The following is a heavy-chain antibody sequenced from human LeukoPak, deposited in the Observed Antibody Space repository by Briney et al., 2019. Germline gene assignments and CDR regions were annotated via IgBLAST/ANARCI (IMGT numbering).Heavy chain of an antibody. CDR2: INPNSGGT. CDR1: GYTFTGYY. V-gene: IGHV1-2*02. J-gene: IGHJ4*02. CDR3: AREGHFCGGDCYVLDY. D-gene: IGHD2-21*01. Sequence: ASVKVSCKASGYTFTGYYMHWVRQAPGQGLEWMGWINPNSGGTNYAQKLQGRVTMTTDTSTSTAYMELRSLRSDDTAVYYCAREGHFCGGDCYVLDYWGQGTLVTVSS.